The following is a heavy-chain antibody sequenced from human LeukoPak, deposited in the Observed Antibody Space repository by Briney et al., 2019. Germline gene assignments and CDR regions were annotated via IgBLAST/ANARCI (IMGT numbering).Heavy chain of an antibody. CDR1: GFTFSSYS. CDR2: ISSSSSTI. J-gene: IGHJ4*02. D-gene: IGHD1-26*01. V-gene: IGHV3-48*01. CDR3: ARDAPTSKVGARVAYFDY. Sequence: GGSLRLSCAASGFTFSSYSMNWVRQAPGRGLEWVSYISSSSSTIYYADSVKGRFTISRDNAKNSLYLQMNSLRAEDTAVYYCARDAPTSKVGARVAYFDYWGQGTLVTVSS.